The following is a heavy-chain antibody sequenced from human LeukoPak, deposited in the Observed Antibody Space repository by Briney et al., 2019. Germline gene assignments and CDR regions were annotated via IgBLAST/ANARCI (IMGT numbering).Heavy chain of an antibody. CDR3: AKEAPDPDTHFDY. Sequence: GGSLRLSCAASGFTFSSYGMHWVRQAPGKGLEWVAFIRYDGSNKYYADSVKGRFTISRDNSKNTLYLQMNSLRAEDTAVYYCAKEAPDPDTHFDYWGQGTLVTVSS. V-gene: IGHV3-30*02. CDR2: IRYDGSNK. J-gene: IGHJ4*02. CDR1: GFTFSSYG.